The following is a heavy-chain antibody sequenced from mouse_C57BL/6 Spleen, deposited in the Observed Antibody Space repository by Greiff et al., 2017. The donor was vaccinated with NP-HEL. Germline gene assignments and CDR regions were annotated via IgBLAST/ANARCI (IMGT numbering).Heavy chain of an antibody. D-gene: IGHD2-3*01. CDR3: ARYDGYYVWYFDV. J-gene: IGHJ1*03. Sequence: VQLQQSGAELVRPGSSVKLSCKASGYTFTSYWMHWVKQRPIQGLEWIGNIDPSDSETHYNQKFKDKATLTVDKSSSTAYMELRSLTSEDSAVYYCARYDGYYVWYFDVWGTGTTVTVSS. V-gene: IGHV1-52*01. CDR1: GYTFTSYW. CDR2: IDPSDSET.